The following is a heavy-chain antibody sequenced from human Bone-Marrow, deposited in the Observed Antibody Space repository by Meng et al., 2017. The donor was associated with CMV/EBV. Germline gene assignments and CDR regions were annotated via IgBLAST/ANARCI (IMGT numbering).Heavy chain of an antibody. CDR1: GFTFSSYS. CDR2: ISSSSSYI. Sequence: GESLKISCAASGFTFSSYSMNWVRQAPGKGLEWVSSISSSSSYIYYADSVKGRFTISRDNAKNSLYLQRNSLRAEDTAVYYCATPVRTFGSGYEYYFDYWGQGTLVTVAS. D-gene: IGHD3-3*01. V-gene: IGHV3-21*01. J-gene: IGHJ4*02. CDR3: ATPVRTFGSGYEYYFDY.